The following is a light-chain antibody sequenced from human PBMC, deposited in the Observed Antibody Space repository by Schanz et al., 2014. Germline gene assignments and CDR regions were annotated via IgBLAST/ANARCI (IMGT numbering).Light chain of an antibody. Sequence: QSALTQPPSASGSPGQSVTISCTGTNSDIGTYKSVSWFQQLPDKAPKLIIYDVVARPSGIPDRFSGSKSANTASLTVFGLRPEDEADYYCSSYAGGNTYVFGTGTKLTVL. V-gene: IGLV2-8*01. J-gene: IGLJ1*01. CDR3: SSYAGGNTYV. CDR1: NSDIGTYKS. CDR2: DVV.